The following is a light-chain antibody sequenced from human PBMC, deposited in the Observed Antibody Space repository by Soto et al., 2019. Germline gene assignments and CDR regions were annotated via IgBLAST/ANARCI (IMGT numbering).Light chain of an antibody. Sequence: IMMTQSPVTLSVSPGERATLSCRASQSVNSNLAWYQQKPGQAPRLLIYGASTRATGIPASFIGNGSGTEFTLTDSSLQPEDFAVYYCQQYNNWPFPFGPGTKVDIX. CDR3: QQYNNWPFP. CDR1: QSVNSN. V-gene: IGKV3-15*01. CDR2: GAS. J-gene: IGKJ3*01.